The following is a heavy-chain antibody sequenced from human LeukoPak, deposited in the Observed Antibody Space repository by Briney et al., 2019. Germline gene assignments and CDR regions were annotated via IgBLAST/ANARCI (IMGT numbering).Heavy chain of an antibody. V-gene: IGHV1-69*01. CDR2: IIPIFGTA. CDR1: GGTFSSYA. Sequence: ASVKVSCTASGGTFSSYAISWVRQAPGQGLEWMGGIIPIFGTANYAQKFQGRVTITADESTSTAYMELSSLRSEDTAVYYCARYGSRDGDYYYYGMDVWGKGTTVTVSS. CDR3: ARYGSRDGDYYYYGMDV. D-gene: IGHD5-24*01. J-gene: IGHJ6*04.